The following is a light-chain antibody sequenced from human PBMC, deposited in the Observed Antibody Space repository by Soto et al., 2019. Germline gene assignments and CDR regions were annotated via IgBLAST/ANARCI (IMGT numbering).Light chain of an antibody. Sequence: DIKMTQSPSSVSASVGDTVTITCRASQDINSRLAWFQQQPGRPPKYVIQAATMLQSGFPSRFAGSGSGRDFTLTIHTLQPEDAATYYCLQVANFPRTFGQGTKVEIK. J-gene: IGKJ1*01. V-gene: IGKV1-12*01. CDR1: QDINSR. CDR3: LQVANFPRT. CDR2: AAT.